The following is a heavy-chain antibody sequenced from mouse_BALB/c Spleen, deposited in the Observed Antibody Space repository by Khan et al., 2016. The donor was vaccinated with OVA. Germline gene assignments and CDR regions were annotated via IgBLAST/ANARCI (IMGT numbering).Heavy chain of an antibody. CDR3: ALYGSRGDY. Sequence: QVRLQQSGAELMKPGASVKISCKATGFTFSNYWIEWVKQRPGHGLEWIGQILPGSGDTNYNEKFEGKATFTADTSSNTAYMQLSSLTSEDSAVYDGALYGSRGDYWGQGTTLTVSS. J-gene: IGHJ2*01. D-gene: IGHD1-1*01. CDR1: GFTFSNYW. CDR2: ILPGSGDT. V-gene: IGHV1-9*01.